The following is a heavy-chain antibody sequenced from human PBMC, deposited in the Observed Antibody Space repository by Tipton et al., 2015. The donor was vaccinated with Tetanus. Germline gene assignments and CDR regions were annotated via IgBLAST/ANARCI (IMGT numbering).Heavy chain of an antibody. D-gene: IGHD6-6*01. CDR3: ARDKGGGRVVRLSWFDP. J-gene: IGHJ5*02. CDR1: GESISGSPFF. V-gene: IGHV4-31*03. CDR2: IYYSCNT. Sequence: TLSLTCTVSGESISGSPFFWNWIRQQPGKGPEWIGYIYYSCNTFYNPSLKSRVTISVDTSENYFSLNMTSVTAAATSVYYCARDKGGGRVVRLSWFDPWGQGPLVSVSS.